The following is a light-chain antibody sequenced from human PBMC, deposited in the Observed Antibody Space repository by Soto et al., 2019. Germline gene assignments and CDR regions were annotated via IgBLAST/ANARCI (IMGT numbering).Light chain of an antibody. CDR2: LGS. Sequence: IVVTQSHLSLPVTPGEPASIAFISIQSLLKSNLYKYLNVYLQKPGQSPQLLIYLGSNRASGVPDRFSGSGSGTDFTLKIIRVEAEDVVLYYCMQALQAPLTFGQGTKVDI. CDR3: MQALQAPLT. CDR1: QSLLKSNLYKY. J-gene: IGKJ1*01. V-gene: IGKV2-28*01.